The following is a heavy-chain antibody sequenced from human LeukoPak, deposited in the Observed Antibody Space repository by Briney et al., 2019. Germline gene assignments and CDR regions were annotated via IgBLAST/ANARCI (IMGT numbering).Heavy chain of an antibody. CDR2: INPSGGST. CDR1: GGTFSSYA. CDR3: ARQERWLANWFDP. D-gene: IGHD5-12*01. V-gene: IGHV1-46*01. Sequence: ASVKVSCKASGGTFSSYAISWVRQAPGQGLEWMGIINPSGGSTSYAQKFQGRVTMTRDMSTSTVYMELSSLRSEDTAVYYCARQERWLANWFDPWGQGTLVTVSS. J-gene: IGHJ5*02.